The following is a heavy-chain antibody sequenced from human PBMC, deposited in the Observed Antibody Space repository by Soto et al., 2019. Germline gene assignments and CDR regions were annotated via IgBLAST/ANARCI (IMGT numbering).Heavy chain of an antibody. CDR1: GYGFTSYW. J-gene: IGHJ3*02. V-gene: IGHV5-10-1*01. Sequence: GESLKISCKGSGYGFTSYWISWVRQMPGKGLEWMGRIDPSDSYTNYSPSFQGHVTISADKSISTAYLQWSSLKASDTAMYYCASIVVVTAGHDAFDIWGQGTMVTVSS. CDR2: IDPSDSYT. CDR3: ASIVVVTAGHDAFDI. D-gene: IGHD2-21*02.